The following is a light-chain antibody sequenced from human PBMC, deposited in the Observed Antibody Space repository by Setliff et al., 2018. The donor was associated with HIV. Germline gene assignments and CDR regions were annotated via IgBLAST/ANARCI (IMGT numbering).Light chain of an antibody. CDR2: EGS. Sequence: QSVLTQPASVSGSPGQSITISCTGTSSDVGNYNLVSWYQQHPGKAPKLMIYEGSKRPSGVSNRFSGSKSGNTASLTISGLQTEDEADYYCCSYAGTGTYVFGIGTKVTVL. J-gene: IGLJ1*01. CDR1: SSDVGNYNL. CDR3: CSYAGTGTYV. V-gene: IGLV2-23*01.